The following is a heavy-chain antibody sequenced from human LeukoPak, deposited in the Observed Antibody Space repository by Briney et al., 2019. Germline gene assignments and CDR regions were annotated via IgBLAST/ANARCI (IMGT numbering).Heavy chain of an antibody. D-gene: IGHD4-23*01. V-gene: IGHV1-2*02. J-gene: IGHJ4*02. CDR2: INPNSGGT. Sequence: ASVKVSCKASGYTFTGYYMHWVRQAPGQGLEWMGWINPNSGGTNYAQKFQGRVTMTTDTSTSTAYMELRSLRSDDTAVYYCAREDGGGNPFDYWGQGTLVTVSS. CDR3: AREDGGGNPFDY. CDR1: GYTFTGYY.